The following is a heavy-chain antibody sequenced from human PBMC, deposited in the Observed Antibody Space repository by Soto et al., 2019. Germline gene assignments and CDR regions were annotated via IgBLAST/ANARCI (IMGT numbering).Heavy chain of an antibody. Sequence: PSETLSLTCTVSGGSISGYYWSWIRQPPGKGLEWIGYIYYSGSTNYNPSLKSRVTISVDTSKNQFSLRLSSVTAADTAVYYCARDSGYGDPFDYWGQGTLVTVS. CDR1: GGSISGYY. J-gene: IGHJ4*02. V-gene: IGHV4-59*01. CDR3: ARDSGYGDPFDY. D-gene: IGHD4-17*01. CDR2: IYYSGST.